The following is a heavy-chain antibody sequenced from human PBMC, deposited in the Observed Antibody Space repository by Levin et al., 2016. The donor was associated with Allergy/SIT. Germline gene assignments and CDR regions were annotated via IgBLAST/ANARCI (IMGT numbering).Heavy chain of an antibody. CDR2: ISSSSSTI. D-gene: IGHD3-10*01. V-gene: IGHV3-48*01. CDR3: ARGRHLWFGESFDP. Sequence: GESLKISCAASGFTFSSYAMSWVRQAPGKGLEWVSYISSSSSTIYYADSVKGRFTISRDNAKNSLYLQMNSLRAEDTAVYYCARGRHLWFGESFDPWGQGTLVTVSS. J-gene: IGHJ5*02. CDR1: GFTFSSYA.